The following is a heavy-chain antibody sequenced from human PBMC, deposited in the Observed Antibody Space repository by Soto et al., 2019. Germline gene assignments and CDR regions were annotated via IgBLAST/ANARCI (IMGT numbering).Heavy chain of an antibody. CDR2: ISSSGSTI. Sequence: PGGSLRLSCAASGFIFSDYSMNWVRQAPGKGLEWVSYISSSGSTIYYADSVKGRFTISRDNAKNSLYLQMNSLRAEDTAVYYCARKSRWLLLYYGMDVWGQGTTVTVSS. V-gene: IGHV3-48*04. CDR3: ARKSRWLLLYYGMDV. D-gene: IGHD3-22*01. J-gene: IGHJ6*02. CDR1: GFIFSDYS.